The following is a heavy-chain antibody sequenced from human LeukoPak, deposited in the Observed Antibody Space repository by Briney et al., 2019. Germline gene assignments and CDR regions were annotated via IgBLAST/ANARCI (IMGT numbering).Heavy chain of an antibody. J-gene: IGHJ4*02. CDR2: INHSGST. V-gene: IGHV4-34*01. CDR1: GGPFSGYY. Sequence: SETLSLTCAVYGGPFSGYYWSWIRQPPGKGLEWIGEINHSGSTNYNPSLKSRVTISVDTSKNQFSLKLSSVTAADTAVYYCARGDGYSSSWPFDYWGQGTLVTVSS. D-gene: IGHD6-13*01. CDR3: ARGDGYSSSWPFDY.